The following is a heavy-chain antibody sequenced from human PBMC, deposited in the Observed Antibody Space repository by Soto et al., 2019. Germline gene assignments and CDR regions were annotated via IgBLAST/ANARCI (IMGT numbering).Heavy chain of an antibody. CDR3: ARVISGTTFAFDI. V-gene: IGHV3-23*01. CDR1: GFTFSTYV. Sequence: GGSLRLSCAASGFTFSTYVMTWVRQAPGKGLEWVSGISVSGGSTYYGDSVKGRFTISRDNSKNTLYLQVNSLRADDTAVYYCARVISGTTFAFDIWGQGTMVTVSS. D-gene: IGHD1-7*01. J-gene: IGHJ3*02. CDR2: ISVSGGST.